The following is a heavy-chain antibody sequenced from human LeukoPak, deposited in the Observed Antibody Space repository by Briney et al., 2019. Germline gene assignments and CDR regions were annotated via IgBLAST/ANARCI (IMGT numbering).Heavy chain of an antibody. J-gene: IGHJ1*01. V-gene: IGHV4-59*08. CDR2: IYYSGST. Sequence: KPSETLSLTCTVSGGSISSYYWSWIRQPPGKGLEWIGYIYYSGSTNYNPSLKSRVTMSVDTSKNQFSLKLSSVTAADTAVYYCASLLALGRVGATIGYFQHWGQGTLVTVSS. D-gene: IGHD1-26*01. CDR1: GGSISSYY. CDR3: ASLLALGRVGATIGYFQH.